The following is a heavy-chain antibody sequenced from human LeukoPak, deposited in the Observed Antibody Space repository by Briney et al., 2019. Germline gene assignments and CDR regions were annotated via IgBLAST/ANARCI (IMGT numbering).Heavy chain of an antibody. CDR3: ARGRYCSATTCSGGDAFDI. V-gene: IGHV4-4*07. CDR1: GTSVSSYY. CDR2: IYTRGST. Sequence: SETLSLTCTVSGTSVSSYYWSWIRQPAGRGLEWIGRIYTRGSTNYNPSLQSRVSMSVDSSKSQFSLRLTSVTAADTAIYYCARGRYCSATTCSGGDAFDIWGQGTVVTASS. J-gene: IGHJ3*02. D-gene: IGHD2-8*02.